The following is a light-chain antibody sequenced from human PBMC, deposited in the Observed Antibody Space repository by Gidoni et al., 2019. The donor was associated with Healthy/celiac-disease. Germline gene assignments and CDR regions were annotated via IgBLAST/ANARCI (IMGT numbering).Light chain of an antibody. CDR3: QQYDSTPLT. V-gene: IGKV4-1*01. J-gene: IGKJ4*01. CDR1: QSVLYSSNNKNY. CDR2: WAS. Sequence: SLAVSLGERATINCKSSQSVLYSSNNKNYLAWYQQKPGQPPKLLIYWASTRESGVPDRFSGSGSGTDFTLTISSLQAEDVAVYYCQQYDSTPLTFXGXTKVEIK.